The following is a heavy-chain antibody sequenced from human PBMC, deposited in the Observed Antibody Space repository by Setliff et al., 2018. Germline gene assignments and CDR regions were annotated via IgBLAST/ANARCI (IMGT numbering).Heavy chain of an antibody. V-gene: IGHV3-30*04. CDR2: ISYDGSNK. D-gene: IGHD2-21*01. J-gene: IGHJ6*02. CDR3: TRDIVVFTDIDYYYSGMDV. Sequence: PGGSLRLSCAASGFTFSSYAMHWVRQAPGKGLEWVAVISYDGSNKYYADSVKGRFTISRDNAKNTLSLQMNTLKAEDTAVYYCTRDIVVFTDIDYYYSGMDVWGQGTAVTVSS. CDR1: GFTFSSYA.